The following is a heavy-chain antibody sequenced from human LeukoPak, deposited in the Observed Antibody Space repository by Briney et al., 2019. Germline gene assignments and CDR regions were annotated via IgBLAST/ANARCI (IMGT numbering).Heavy chain of an antibody. CDR1: GFTFSRYA. Sequence: PGGSLRLSCVASGFTFSRYAMSWVRQAPGKGLEWISGISYSAGDTYYAASVRGRFTIYRDNSKNRLFLQMNSLRAEDTAVYYCAKAGDLTTVTASPPDCWGQGTLVSVSS. CDR3: AKAGDLTTVTASPPDC. J-gene: IGHJ4*02. V-gene: IGHV3-23*01. CDR2: ISYSAGDT. D-gene: IGHD4-17*01.